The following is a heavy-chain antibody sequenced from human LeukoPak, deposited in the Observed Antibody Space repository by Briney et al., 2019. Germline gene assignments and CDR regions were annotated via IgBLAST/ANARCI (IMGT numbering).Heavy chain of an antibody. J-gene: IGHJ4*02. V-gene: IGHV3-21*04. CDR3: ARVVVPAATPEFDY. CDR1: GFRFSNFA. CDR2: ISSSSSYI. D-gene: IGHD2-2*01. Sequence: GGSLRLSCAASGFRFSNFAMSWVRQAPGKGLEWVSSISSSSSYIYYADSVKGRFTISRDNAKNSLYLQMNSLRAEDTAVYYCARVVVPAATPEFDYWGQGTLVTVSS.